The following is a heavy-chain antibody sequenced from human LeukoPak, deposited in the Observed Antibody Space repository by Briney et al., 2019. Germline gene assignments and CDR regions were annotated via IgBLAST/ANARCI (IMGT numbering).Heavy chain of an antibody. CDR2: INPNSGGT. CDR3: ARGERYFDWLLYRPYFDY. V-gene: IGHV1-2*02. D-gene: IGHD3-9*01. Sequence: GASVKVSCKASGYTFTGYYMHWVRQAPGQGLEWMGWINPNSGGTNYAQKFQGRVTMTRDTSISTAYMELSRLRSDDTAVYYCARGERYFDWLLYRPYFDYWGQGTLVTVSS. CDR1: GYTFTGYY. J-gene: IGHJ4*02.